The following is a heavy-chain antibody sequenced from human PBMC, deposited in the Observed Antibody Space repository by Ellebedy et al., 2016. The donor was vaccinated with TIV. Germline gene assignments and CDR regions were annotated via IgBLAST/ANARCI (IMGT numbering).Heavy chain of an antibody. J-gene: IGHJ4*02. CDR1: GYIFTAYH. D-gene: IGHD6-6*01. Sequence: AASVKVSCKTSGYIFTAYHIHWVRQAPGQGLEWMGWPHPSRGGTNYAQNFQGRVSMTRDTSISTAYMELSRLNSDDTAVYYCAAFPYISTSSAYWGQGTLVTVSS. V-gene: IGHV1-2*02. CDR3: AAFPYISTSSAY. CDR2: PHPSRGGT.